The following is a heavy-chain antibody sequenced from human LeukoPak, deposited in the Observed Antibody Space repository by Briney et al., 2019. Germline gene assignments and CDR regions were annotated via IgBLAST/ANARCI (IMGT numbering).Heavy chain of an antibody. D-gene: IGHD5-12*01. CDR2: ISSSSSTI. CDR3: ASGGRLHDFDY. Sequence: GGSLRLSCAASGFTFSSYSMNWVRQAPGKGLEWVSYISSSSSTIYYADSVKGRFTISRDNAKNSLYLQMNSLRAEDTAVYYCASGGRLHDFDYWGQGTLVTVSS. J-gene: IGHJ4*02. V-gene: IGHV3-48*01. CDR1: GFTFSSYS.